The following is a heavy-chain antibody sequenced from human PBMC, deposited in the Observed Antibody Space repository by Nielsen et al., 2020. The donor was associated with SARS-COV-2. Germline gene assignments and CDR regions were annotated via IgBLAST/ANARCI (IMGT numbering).Heavy chain of an antibody. J-gene: IGHJ6*02. V-gene: IGHV3-53*04. Sequence: GESLKISCAASGFTVSSNYMSWVRQAPGKGLEWVSVIYSGGSTYYADTVKGRFTISRHNSKNTLYLQMNSLRAEDTAVYYCARDRVSADHYYYYGMDVRGQGTTVTVSS. CDR3: ARDRVSADHYYYYGMDV. CDR1: GFTVSSNY. D-gene: IGHD6-13*01. CDR2: IYSGGST.